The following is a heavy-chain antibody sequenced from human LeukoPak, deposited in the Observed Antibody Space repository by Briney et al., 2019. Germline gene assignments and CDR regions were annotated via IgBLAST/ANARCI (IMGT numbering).Heavy chain of an antibody. Sequence: ASVRVSCKASGYSFTTHGVTWVRQAPGQGLEWMGWISTYNGDTKYAQNLQGRATMTTETSTSTAYMDLRSLTSDDTAVYYCARARVTTYRPTDAFDIWGQGTMVSVSS. V-gene: IGHV1-18*01. CDR1: GYSFTTHG. CDR2: ISTYNGDT. CDR3: ARARVTTYRPTDAFDI. J-gene: IGHJ3*02. D-gene: IGHD1-1*01.